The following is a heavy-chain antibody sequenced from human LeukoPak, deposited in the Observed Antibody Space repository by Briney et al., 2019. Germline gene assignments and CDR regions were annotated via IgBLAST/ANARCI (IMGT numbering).Heavy chain of an antibody. D-gene: IGHD5-24*01. CDR1: GYTFTGYY. V-gene: IGHV1-2*02. CDR2: INPDSGGT. J-gene: IGHJ4*02. CDR3: ARTKMTTRSFDY. Sequence: ASVKVSCKASGYTFTGYYMHWVRQAPGQGLEWMGWINPDSGGTNYAQKFQGRVILTRDTSISTVYMELSRLRSDDTAVYYCARTKMTTRSFDYWGQGTLVTVSS.